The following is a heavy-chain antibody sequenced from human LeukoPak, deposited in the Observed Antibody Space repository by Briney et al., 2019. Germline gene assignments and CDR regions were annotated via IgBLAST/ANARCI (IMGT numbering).Heavy chain of an antibody. CDR1: GITFSTAW. CDR3: GRDRAWFDR. D-gene: IGHD3-10*01. J-gene: IGHJ5*02. V-gene: IGHV3-15*01. Sequence: PGGSLRLSCAASGITFSTAWMSCFRQPPGKGLEWVGRIKSKIGGATADYAAPVKDRFTISRDDSKNTLYLQMKSLKTEDAAVYYCGRDRAWFDRWGQGTLVTVSS. CDR2: IKSKIGGATA.